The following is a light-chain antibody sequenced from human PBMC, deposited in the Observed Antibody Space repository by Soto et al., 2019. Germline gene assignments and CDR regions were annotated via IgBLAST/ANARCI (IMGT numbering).Light chain of an antibody. CDR2: DAS. Sequence: DIQMTQSPSTLSASVGDRVAITCRASETISNFLAWYQQKPGKAPKLLFFDASNLESGVPSRFSGSGSWTEVTLTITSLQPDDFATYYCQQYKIFPYTFGQGTNLDLK. CDR3: QQYKIFPYT. V-gene: IGKV1-5*01. J-gene: IGKJ2*01. CDR1: ETISNF.